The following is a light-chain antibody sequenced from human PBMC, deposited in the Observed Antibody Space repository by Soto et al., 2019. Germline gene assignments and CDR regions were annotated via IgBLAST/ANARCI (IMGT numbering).Light chain of an antibody. CDR3: QQYGSSST. V-gene: IGKV3-20*01. J-gene: IGKJ5*01. CDR1: QSVSSSY. CDR2: GAS. Sequence: EMVLTQSPVTLSLSPGERATLSCRASQSVSSSYLAWYQQKPGQAPRLLIYGASSRPTGIPDRFSGSGSGTDFTLTISRLEPEDFAVYYCQQYGSSSTFGQGTRLEI.